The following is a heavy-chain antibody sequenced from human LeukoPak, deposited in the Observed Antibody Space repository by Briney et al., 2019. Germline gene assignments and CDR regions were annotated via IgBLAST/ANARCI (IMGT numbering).Heavy chain of an antibody. CDR1: GGSISSGGYY. J-gene: IGHJ4*02. CDR2: IYYSGST. CDR3: ARDPGRGYYIAHDY. Sequence: SETLSLTCTVSGGSISSGGYYWSWIHQPPGKGLEWIGYIYYSGSTYYNPSLKSRVTISVDTSKNQFSLKLSSVTAADTAVYYCARDPGRGYYIAHDYWGQGTLVTVSS. V-gene: IGHV4-30-4*08. D-gene: IGHD3-3*01.